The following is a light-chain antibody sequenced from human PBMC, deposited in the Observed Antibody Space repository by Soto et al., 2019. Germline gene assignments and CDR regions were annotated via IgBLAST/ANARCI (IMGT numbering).Light chain of an antibody. CDR2: GTS. Sequence: EIVLTQSPGTLSLSPGDRATLSCRVNQNINSPYLAWYQHKPGQAPRLLVFGTSSRATGIPDRFSGSRSGTDFTLTIQRLEPEDFALYYCQHSGSSPRRTFGQGTKVEMK. J-gene: IGKJ1*01. CDR3: QHSGSSPRRT. V-gene: IGKV3-20*01. CDR1: QNINSPY.